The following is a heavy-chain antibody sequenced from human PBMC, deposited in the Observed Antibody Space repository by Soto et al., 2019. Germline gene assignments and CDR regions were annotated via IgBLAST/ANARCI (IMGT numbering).Heavy chain of an antibody. J-gene: IGHJ5*02. CDR2: FIPLFPAP. D-gene: IGHD2-21*01. CDR1: GGTIKTYT. V-gene: IGHV1-69*12. Sequence: VQFVQSGAELKKPGSSVRVSCRASGGTIKTYTLSWVRQAPGQGLEWMGAFIPLFPAPNFAQRFKGRLTLTADESTNTGFMELSGLRPEDTALYFCATGEVVPSFPNWLDTWGQGTHVIVSS. CDR3: ATGEVVPSFPNWLDT.